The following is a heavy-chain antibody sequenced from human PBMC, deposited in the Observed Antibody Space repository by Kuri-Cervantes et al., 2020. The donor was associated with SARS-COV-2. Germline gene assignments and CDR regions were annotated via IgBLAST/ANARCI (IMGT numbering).Heavy chain of an antibody. V-gene: IGHV4-59*01. CDR1: GGSISSYY. D-gene: IGHD6-19*01. J-gene: IGHJ4*02. CDR3: ARGGWSLGC. Sequence: SETLSLTCTVSGGSISSYYWSWIRQPPGRGLEWIGFVHYSGTTSYSPSLKSRVTMSVDTSKNHFSLKLSSVTTADTAVYYCARGGWSLGCWGQGTLVTVSS. CDR2: VHYSGTT.